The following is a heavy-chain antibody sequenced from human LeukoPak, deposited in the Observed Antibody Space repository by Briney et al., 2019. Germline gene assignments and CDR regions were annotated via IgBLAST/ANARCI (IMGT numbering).Heavy chain of an antibody. CDR3: TRGRGWLAPFDF. CDR1: GYTFSTYV. D-gene: IGHD3-22*01. V-gene: IGHV1-8*01. Sequence: GSSLKLSCKASGYTFSTYVINWVRQAPGQGLEGLGWMNPKSGNTGVARKLQGRLFMTRNTSITTAYMELRSLRFEDTAVYYCTRGRGWLAPFDFWGQGTRVTVSS. J-gene: IGHJ4*02. CDR2: MNPKSGNT.